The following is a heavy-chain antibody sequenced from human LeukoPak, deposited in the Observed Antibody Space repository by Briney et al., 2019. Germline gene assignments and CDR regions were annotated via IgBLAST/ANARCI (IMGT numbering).Heavy chain of an antibody. CDR3: ARDPVILPGWYFDL. V-gene: IGHV3-33*08. CDR2: IWYDGSNK. Sequence: PGGSLRLSCAASGFTFSSYGMHWVRQAPGKGLEWVAVIWYDGSNKYYADSVKGRFTISRDNSKNTLYLQMNSLRAEDTAVYYCARDPVILPGWYFDLWGRGTLVTVSS. CDR1: GFTFSSYG. D-gene: IGHD3-16*02. J-gene: IGHJ2*01.